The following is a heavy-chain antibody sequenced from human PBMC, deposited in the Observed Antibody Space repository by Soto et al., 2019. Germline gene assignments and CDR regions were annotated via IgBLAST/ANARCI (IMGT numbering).Heavy chain of an antibody. J-gene: IGHJ4*02. V-gene: IGHV3-23*01. D-gene: IGHD3-9*01. Sequence: GGSLRLSCAASGFTFSSYAMSWVRQAPGKGLEWVSAISGSGGSTYYADSVKGRFTISRDNSKNTLYLQMNSLRAEDTAVYYCAKGLLRYFDWLPYFDYWGQGTLVTVS. CDR3: AKGLLRYFDWLPYFDY. CDR1: GFTFSSYA. CDR2: ISGSGGST.